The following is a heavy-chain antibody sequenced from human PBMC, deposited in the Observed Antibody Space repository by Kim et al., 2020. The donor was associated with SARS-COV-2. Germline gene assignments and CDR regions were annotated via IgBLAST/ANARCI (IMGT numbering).Heavy chain of an antibody. D-gene: IGHD2-2*01. J-gene: IGHJ4*02. CDR1: GFTFSSYG. Sequence: GGSLRLSCAASGFTFSSYGMHWVRQAPGKGLEWVAVISYDGSNKYYADSVKGRFTISRDNSKNTLYLQMNSLRAEDTAVYYCAKEYYEIGGRNVVPAVSFDYWGPGNLVPVFS. CDR2: ISYDGSNK. V-gene: IGHV3-30*18. CDR3: AKEYYEIGGRNVVPAVSFDY.